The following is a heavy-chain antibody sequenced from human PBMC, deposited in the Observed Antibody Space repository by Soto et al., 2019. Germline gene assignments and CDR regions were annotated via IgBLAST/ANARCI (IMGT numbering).Heavy chain of an antibody. CDR1: GFSLSTSGVG. D-gene: IGHD4-17*01. CDR3: ARDYGDYGIDY. V-gene: IGHV4-30-2*01. CDR2: IYHSGST. Sequence: LVNPTQTLTLTCTFSGFSLSTSGVGVGWIRQPPGKGLEWIGYIYHSGSTYYNPSLKSRVTISVDRSKNQFSLKLSSVTAADTAVYYCARDYGDYGIDYWGQGTLVTVSS. J-gene: IGHJ4*02.